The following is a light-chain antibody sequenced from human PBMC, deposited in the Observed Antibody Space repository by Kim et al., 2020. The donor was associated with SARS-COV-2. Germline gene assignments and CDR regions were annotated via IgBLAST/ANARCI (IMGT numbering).Light chain of an antibody. J-gene: IGKJ2*01. CDR3: LQHNSYPYT. CDR1: QGIRND. Sequence: SASVGYRVTMTCRAIQGIRNDLGWYKKKPGKAPKRLIYAASSLQSGVPSRFSGSGSGTEFTLTISSPQPEDLATYYCLQHNSYPYTFGQGTKLEI. V-gene: IGKV1-17*01. CDR2: AAS.